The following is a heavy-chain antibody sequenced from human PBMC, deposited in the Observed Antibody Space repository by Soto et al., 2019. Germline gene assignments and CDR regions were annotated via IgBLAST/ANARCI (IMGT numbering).Heavy chain of an antibody. CDR3: AKDPVYDILTGYYLDY. Sequence: PGGSLRLSCAASGFTFSSYAMSWVRQAPGKGLEWVSAISGSGGSTYYADSVKGRFTISRDNSKNTLYLQMNSLRAEDTAVYYCAKDPVYDILTGYYLDYWGQGTLVTVSS. V-gene: IGHV3-23*01. CDR1: GFTFSSYA. J-gene: IGHJ4*02. D-gene: IGHD3-9*01. CDR2: ISGSGGST.